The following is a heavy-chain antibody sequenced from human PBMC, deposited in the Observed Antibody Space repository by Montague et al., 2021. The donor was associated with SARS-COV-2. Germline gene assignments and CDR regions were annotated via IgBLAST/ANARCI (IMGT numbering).Heavy chain of an antibody. CDR3: ARRGVGGEFARFMYWYFDV. CDR1: GGSINNYY. J-gene: IGHJ2*01. Sequence: SETLSLTCSVSGGSINNYYWGWVRQSPGKGLEWIGYIYYSGSVTTSYNPSLKSRVSISVDTSENQFSLKLTSVTAADTAVYYCARRGVGGEFARFMYWYFDVWSRGSLVTVSS. D-gene: IGHD3-10*01. V-gene: IGHV4-59*13. CDR2: IYYSGSVTT.